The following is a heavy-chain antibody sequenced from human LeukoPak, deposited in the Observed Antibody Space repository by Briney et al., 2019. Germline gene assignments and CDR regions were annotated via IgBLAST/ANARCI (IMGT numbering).Heavy chain of an antibody. V-gene: IGHV3-11*01. J-gene: IGHJ4*02. CDR2: ISSGGYTI. D-gene: IGHD2-15*01. Sequence: KSGGSLRLSCEVSGLTFSDYYMSWIRQAPGKGLEWVSSISSGGYTIHYADSARGRFTISRDNAKNSLYLQMNSLRTEDTAVYYCARDPSGATGGYDYWGQGTLVTVSS. CDR3: ARDPSGATGGYDY. CDR1: GLTFSDYY.